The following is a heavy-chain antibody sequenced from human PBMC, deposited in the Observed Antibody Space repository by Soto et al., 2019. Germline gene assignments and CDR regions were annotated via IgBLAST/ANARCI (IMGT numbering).Heavy chain of an antibody. CDR1: GFTFSSYA. J-gene: IGHJ3*02. CDR3: ASSSGWSGGAFDI. V-gene: IGHV3-30-3*01. CDR2: ISYDGCNK. Sequence: GGSLRLSCAASGFTFSSYAMHWVRQAPGKGLEWVAVISYDGCNKYYADSVKGRFTISRDNSRNTLYLQMNSLRAEDTAVYYCASSSGWSGGAFDIWGQGTMVTVSS. D-gene: IGHD6-19*01.